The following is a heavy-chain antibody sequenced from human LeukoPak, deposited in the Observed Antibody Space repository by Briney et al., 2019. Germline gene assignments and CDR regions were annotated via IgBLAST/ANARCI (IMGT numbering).Heavy chain of an antibody. D-gene: IGHD3-22*01. CDR2: ISYDGSNK. Sequence: GGSLRLSCAASGFTFSSYAMHWVRQAPGKGLEWVAVISYDGSNKYYADSVKGRFTISRDNAKKMLYLQMNSLRAEDTAVYYCVRDRPSDYYDSSVDAFDIWGRGTMVTVSS. CDR3: VRDRPSDYYDSSVDAFDI. J-gene: IGHJ3*02. CDR1: GFTFSSYA. V-gene: IGHV3-30*04.